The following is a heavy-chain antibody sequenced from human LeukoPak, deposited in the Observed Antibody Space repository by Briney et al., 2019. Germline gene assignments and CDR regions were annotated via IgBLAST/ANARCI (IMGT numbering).Heavy chain of an antibody. V-gene: IGHV5-51*01. D-gene: IGHD5-18*01. J-gene: IGHJ5*02. Sequence: KPGESLKTSCKGSGYSFTSYWIGWVRPMPGKGLERMGIIYPGDSDTRYSPSFQGPVTISADKSISTAYLQWSSLKASDTAMYYCARHDTAMVNLDPWGQGTLVTVSS. CDR1: GYSFTSYW. CDR2: IYPGDSDT. CDR3: ARHDTAMVNLDP.